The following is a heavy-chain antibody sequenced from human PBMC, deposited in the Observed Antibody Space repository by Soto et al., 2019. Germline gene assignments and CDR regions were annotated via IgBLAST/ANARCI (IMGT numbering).Heavy chain of an antibody. D-gene: IGHD4-17*01. Sequence: EVQLLESGGGLVQPGGSLRLSCAASGFTFSTYAMIWVRQAPGKGLEWVSVITGSGGSTYYADSVKGRFTISRDTSKNTLFLQMTSLRAEDTAVYYCAKDRYGDYGGIDYWGQGSMFTVSS. CDR2: ITGSGGST. J-gene: IGHJ4*02. CDR3: AKDRYGDYGGIDY. CDR1: GFTFSTYA. V-gene: IGHV3-23*01.